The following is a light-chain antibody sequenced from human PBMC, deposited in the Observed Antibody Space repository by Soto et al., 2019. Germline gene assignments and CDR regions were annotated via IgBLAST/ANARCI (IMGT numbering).Light chain of an antibody. Sequence: QAVVTQDPSLTGSPGGTVTVTCGSSTGAVTSGNWPYWFQQKPGQAPRTLIYDINNKHSWTPGRFSGSLLGGKTALTLSGEVPEDEAEYYCLLSYSGAWVFGGGTKLTVL. V-gene: IGLV7-46*01. CDR2: DIN. CDR1: TGAVTSGNW. CDR3: LLSYSGAWV. J-gene: IGLJ3*02.